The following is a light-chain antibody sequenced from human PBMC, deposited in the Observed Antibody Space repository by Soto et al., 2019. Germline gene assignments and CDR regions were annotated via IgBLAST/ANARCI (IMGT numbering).Light chain of an antibody. Sequence: QSVGTQPGSVSGTPGQSITISCTGTSSDVGGYNYVSWYQQHPGKAPKLMIYEVSNRPSGVSNRFSGSKSGNTASLTISGLQAEDEADYYCSSYTSSSTYNYVFGTGTKVTVL. CDR1: SSDVGGYNY. CDR2: EVS. CDR3: SSYTSSSTYNYV. V-gene: IGLV2-14*01. J-gene: IGLJ1*01.